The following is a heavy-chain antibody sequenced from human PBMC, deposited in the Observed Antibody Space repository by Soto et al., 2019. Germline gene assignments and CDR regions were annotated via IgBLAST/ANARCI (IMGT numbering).Heavy chain of an antibody. D-gene: IGHD3-10*01. CDR3: ARRGVSGPVDY. J-gene: IGHJ4*02. Sequence: SETQSLTCTVSAGSISSSSYYWGWIRQPPGKGLDWIGNIYYSGSAYYNPSLKSRVTISVDMSKNNFSLKLSSVTASDTAVYYCARRGVSGPVDYWGQGTLVTVSS. V-gene: IGHV4-39*02. CDR1: AGSISSSSYY. CDR2: IYYSGSA.